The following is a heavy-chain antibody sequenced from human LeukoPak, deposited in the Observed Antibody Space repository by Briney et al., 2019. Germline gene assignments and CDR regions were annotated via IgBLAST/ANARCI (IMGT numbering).Heavy chain of an antibody. J-gene: IGHJ4*02. V-gene: IGHV4-30-2*01. CDR3: ARGEYYYDSSGYYSGLAFDY. D-gene: IGHD3-22*01. CDR1: GGSISSGGYS. CDR2: IYHSGST. Sequence: SETLSLTCTVSGGSISSGGYSWSWIRQPPGKGLEWIGYIYHSGSTYYNPSLKSRVIISVDRSKNQFSLKLSSVTAADTAVYYCARGEYYYDSSGYYSGLAFDYWGQGTLVTVSS.